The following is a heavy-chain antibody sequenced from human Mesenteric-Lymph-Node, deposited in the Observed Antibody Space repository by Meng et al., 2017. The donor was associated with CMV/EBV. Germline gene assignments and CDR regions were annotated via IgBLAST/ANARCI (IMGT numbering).Heavy chain of an antibody. V-gene: IGHV4-34*01. D-gene: IGHD3-3*01. CDR3: ARSPLRFLEWSFKNYYYYYGMDV. CDR1: YY. CDR2: IHHSGST. Sequence: YYWRLIPQPPGQGLEWIGEIHHSGSTHYHPSLKSRVPLSVDPSKNQFSLKLSSVTAADTAVYYCARSPLRFLEWSFKNYYYYYGMDVWGQGTTVTVSS. J-gene: IGHJ6*02.